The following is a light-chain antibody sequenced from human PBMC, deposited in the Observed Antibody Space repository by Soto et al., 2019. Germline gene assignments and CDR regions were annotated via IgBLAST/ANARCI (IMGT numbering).Light chain of an antibody. J-gene: IGKJ5*01. V-gene: IGKV3-20*01. Sequence: IVWTHSPRTLSLSPGERATLACRASQSVSSSYLAWYQQKPGQAPRLLIYGASSRATGIPDRFSGSGSGTDFTLTISRLEPEDFAVYYCQQYGSTFGQGTRLEIK. CDR2: GAS. CDR1: QSVSSSY. CDR3: QQYGST.